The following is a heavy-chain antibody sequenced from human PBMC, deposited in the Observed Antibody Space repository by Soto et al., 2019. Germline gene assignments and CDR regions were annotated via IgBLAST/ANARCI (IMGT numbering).Heavy chain of an antibody. J-gene: IGHJ3*02. Sequence: QVQLVQSGTEVRKPGSSVKVSCKASGGTFDSNAISWVRLAPGQGLEWMGGIIPIFGTINNAQKFQDRVTITADESANIVYMELSSLRSEDTAIYYCAREGLTFGHEELGGAFDIWGQGTLVTVSS. CDR3: AREGLTFGHEELGGAFDI. CDR1: GGTFDSNA. D-gene: IGHD3-16*01. CDR2: IIPIFGTI. V-gene: IGHV1-69*12.